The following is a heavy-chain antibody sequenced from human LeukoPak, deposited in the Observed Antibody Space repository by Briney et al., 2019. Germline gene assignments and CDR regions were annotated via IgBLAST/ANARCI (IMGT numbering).Heavy chain of an antibody. CDR1: GYTFTSYY. V-gene: IGHV1-18*04. CDR3: ATRYDYVWGSYRIDAFDI. J-gene: IGHJ3*02. Sequence: ASVKVSCTASGYTFTSYYMHWVRQAPGQGLEWMGWISAYSGNTNYAQKLQGRVTMTTDTSTSTAYMELRSLRSDDTAVYYCATRYDYVWGSYRIDAFDIWGQGTMVAVSS. CDR2: ISAYSGNT. D-gene: IGHD3-16*02.